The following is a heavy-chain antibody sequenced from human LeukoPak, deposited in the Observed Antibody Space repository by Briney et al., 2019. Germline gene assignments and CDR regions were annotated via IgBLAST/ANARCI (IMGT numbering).Heavy chain of an antibody. CDR2: INPNSGGT. V-gene: IGHV1-2*02. J-gene: IGHJ4*02. Sequence: ASVKVSCKASGYTFTGYYMHWVRQAPGQGLEWMGWINPNSGGTNYAQKFQGRVTMTRDTSISTAYMELSRPRSDDTAVYYCARIGAAAGTYFDYWGQGTLVTVSS. CDR1: GYTFTGYY. D-gene: IGHD6-13*01. CDR3: ARIGAAAGTYFDY.